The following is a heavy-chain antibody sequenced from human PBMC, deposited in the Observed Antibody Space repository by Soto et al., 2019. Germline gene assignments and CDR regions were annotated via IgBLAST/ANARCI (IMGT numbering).Heavy chain of an antibody. D-gene: IGHD6-19*01. Sequence: QVQLVQSGAEVKKPGASVKVSCKASGYTFTSYAMHWVRQAPGQRLEWMGWINAGNGNTKYSQKFQGRVTITRDTSASTAYMELSSLRSEDTAVYYCFIAVAGYYYYGMDVWGQGTTVTVSS. V-gene: IGHV1-3*01. CDR1: GYTFTSYA. CDR3: FIAVAGYYYYGMDV. J-gene: IGHJ6*02. CDR2: INAGNGNT.